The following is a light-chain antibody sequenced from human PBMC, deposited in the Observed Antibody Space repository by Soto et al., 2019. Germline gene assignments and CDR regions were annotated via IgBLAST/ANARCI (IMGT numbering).Light chain of an antibody. V-gene: IGKV4-1*01. CDR3: HHYYIPPWP. J-gene: IGKJ1*01. Sequence: DIGMSQSPDYLAVSLGERATINCKSSQSVLSSSNNKNYLAWYQQKPGQPPKLLIYWASTRESGVPDRFSGSGSGTDFSLTISSLQAEDVAVYYCHHYYIPPWPSGQVT. CDR2: WAS. CDR1: QSVLSSSNNKNY.